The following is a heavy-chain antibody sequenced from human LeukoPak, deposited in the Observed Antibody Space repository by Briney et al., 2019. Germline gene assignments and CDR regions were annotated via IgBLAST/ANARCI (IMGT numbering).Heavy chain of an antibody. Sequence: GGSLRLSRAASGFTFSSYSMNWVRQAPGKGLEWVSSISSSSSYIYYADSVKGRFTISRDNAKSSLYLQMNSLRAEDTAVYYCARSTPSGSGNHFDYWGQGTLVTVSS. D-gene: IGHD6-19*01. CDR2: ISSSSSYI. J-gene: IGHJ4*02. V-gene: IGHV3-21*01. CDR3: ARSTPSGSGNHFDY. CDR1: GFTFSSYS.